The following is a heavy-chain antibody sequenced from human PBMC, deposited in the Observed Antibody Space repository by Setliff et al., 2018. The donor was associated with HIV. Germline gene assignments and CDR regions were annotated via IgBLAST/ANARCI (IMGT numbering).Heavy chain of an antibody. V-gene: IGHV3-66*02. D-gene: IGHD3-22*01. CDR3: VKPYTGYYYDGSVYDDF. J-gene: IGHJ4*02. CDR2: ITGGTTT. CDR1: GITVSGIY. Sequence: GGSLRLSCVASGITVSGIYMTWVRQAPGKGLEWVSVITGGTTTYYADSVKGRFTISRDNSKNTLYLQMNSLRVEDTAMYYCVKPYTGYYYDGSVYDDFWGQGTLVTVSS.